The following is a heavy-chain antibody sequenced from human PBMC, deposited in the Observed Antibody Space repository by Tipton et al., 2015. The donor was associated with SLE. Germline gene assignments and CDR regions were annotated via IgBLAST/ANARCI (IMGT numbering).Heavy chain of an antibody. CDR2: IWYDGSNK. D-gene: IGHD6-13*01. Sequence: SLRLSCAASGFTFSSYGMHWVRQAPGKGLEWVAVIWYDGSNKYYADSVKGRFTISRDNSKNTLYLQMNSLRAEDTAVYYCAIGSSSWPFDYWGQGTLVTVSS. V-gene: IGHV3-33*01. J-gene: IGHJ4*02. CDR1: GFTFSSYG. CDR3: AIGSSSWPFDY.